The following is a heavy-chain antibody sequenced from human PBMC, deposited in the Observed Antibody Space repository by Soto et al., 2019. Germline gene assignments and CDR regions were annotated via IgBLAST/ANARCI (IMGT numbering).Heavy chain of an antibody. CDR3: ASSRLGYGDYVHY. Sequence: EVQLVESGGGLVQPGGSLRLSCAASGFTFSSYWMHWVRQAPGKGLVWVSRINSDGSSTSYADSVKGRFTISRDNARNTLYLQMNSLRAEDTAVYYCASSRLGYGDYVHYWGQGTLVTVSS. D-gene: IGHD4-17*01. CDR2: INSDGSST. CDR1: GFTFSSYW. J-gene: IGHJ4*02. V-gene: IGHV3-74*01.